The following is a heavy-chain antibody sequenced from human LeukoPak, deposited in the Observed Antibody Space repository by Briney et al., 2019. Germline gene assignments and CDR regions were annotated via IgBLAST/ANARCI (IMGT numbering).Heavy chain of an antibody. Sequence: VASVKVSCEASGYTFTDNFMQWVRQAPGRGLEWMGWIDPHTGSTKYVERFQGRVTMTRDTSISTAYMEVRRLRSDDTAVYYCARENTSGYYADYWGPGTLVTVSS. D-gene: IGHD3-22*01. J-gene: IGHJ4*02. CDR3: ARENTSGYYADY. V-gene: IGHV1-2*02. CDR2: IDPHTGST. CDR1: GYTFTDNF.